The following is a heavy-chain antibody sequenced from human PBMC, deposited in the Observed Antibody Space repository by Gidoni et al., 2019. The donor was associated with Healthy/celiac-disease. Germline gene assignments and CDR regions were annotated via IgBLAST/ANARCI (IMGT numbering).Heavy chain of an antibody. CDR1: AFIFANND. V-gene: IGHV3-66*02. Sequence: VQLVESGGGLVQPGGSLRLSCAASAFIFANNDMTWVRQAPGKGPEWVSTIYSSGATNYADSVKGRFTISRDNSKNMLYRQMNSLRAEDTAVYYCAGSLFWGQGTLVTVSS. CDR2: IYSSGAT. J-gene: IGHJ4*02. CDR3: AGSLF.